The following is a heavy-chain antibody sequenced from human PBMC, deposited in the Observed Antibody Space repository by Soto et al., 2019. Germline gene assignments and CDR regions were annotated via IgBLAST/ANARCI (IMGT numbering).Heavy chain of an antibody. CDR3: ARSYTYYDILTGLDAFDI. Sequence: SETLSLTCSVSGASIANGGYYWTWIRQHPGKGLEWIGYFYYSGSTYYNPSLKSRLTISVDTSKNQFSLKLSSVTAADTAVYYCARSYTYYDILTGLDAFDIWGQGTMVTVSS. CDR2: FYYSGST. D-gene: IGHD3-9*01. V-gene: IGHV4-31*03. CDR1: GASIANGGYY. J-gene: IGHJ3*02.